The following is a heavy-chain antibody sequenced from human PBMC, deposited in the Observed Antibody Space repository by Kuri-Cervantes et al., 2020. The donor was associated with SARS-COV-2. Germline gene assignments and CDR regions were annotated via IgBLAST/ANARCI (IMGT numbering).Heavy chain of an antibody. V-gene: IGHV1-69*13. Sequence: SVKVSCKASGGTFSSYAISWVRQAPGQGLEWMGGIIPIFGTANYAQKFQGRVTITADESTRTAYMELSSLRSEDTAVYYCARDQTRSGWTFLFDCWGQGTLVTVSS. CDR3: ARDQTRSGWTFLFDC. CDR1: GGTFSSYA. D-gene: IGHD6-19*01. CDR2: IIPIFGTA. J-gene: IGHJ4*02.